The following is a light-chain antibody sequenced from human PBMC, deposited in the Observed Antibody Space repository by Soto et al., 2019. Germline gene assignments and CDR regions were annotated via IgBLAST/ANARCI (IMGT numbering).Light chain of an antibody. Sequence: DIQMTQSPSTLSASVGARVPITCRASQSISMFLAWYPQKPGKAPKLLIYDASNSESGVPSRFSGSGSGTEFSLTISNLQPDDFATYYCQHYKSYPWTFGQGTKVDIK. CDR3: QHYKSYPWT. V-gene: IGKV1-5*01. CDR1: QSISMF. CDR2: DAS. J-gene: IGKJ1*01.